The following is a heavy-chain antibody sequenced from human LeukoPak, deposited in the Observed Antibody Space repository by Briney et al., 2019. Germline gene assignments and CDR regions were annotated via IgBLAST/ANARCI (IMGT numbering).Heavy chain of an antibody. CDR2: MNPNSGNA. CDR3: ATAISLRVHRYKTRFDY. V-gene: IGHV1-8*01. Sequence: VASVKVSCKASGYTFTSYDINWVRQATGQGLKWMGWMNPNSGNAGYAQKFQGRVTMTRNTSLNTAYMEVSSLTSDDSAVYYCATAISLRVHRYKTRFDYWGQGTLVTVSS. CDR1: GYTFTSYD. D-gene: IGHD3-3*01. J-gene: IGHJ4*02.